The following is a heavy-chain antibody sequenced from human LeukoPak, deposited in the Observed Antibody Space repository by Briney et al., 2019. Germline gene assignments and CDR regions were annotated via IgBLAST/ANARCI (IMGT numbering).Heavy chain of an antibody. V-gene: IGHV3-33*06. CDR1: GFTFSSYG. J-gene: IGHJ6*03. CDR2: IWYDGTTK. D-gene: IGHD5-12*01. CDR3: AKGAGYSAYNFHYYYLDV. Sequence: GGSLRLSCAASGFTFSSYGMHWVRQAPGKGLAWVAVIWYDGTTKYYADSVKGRFTISRDNSKNTLSLQMNSLRAEDTAVYYCAKGAGYSAYNFHYYYLDVWDKGTTVTVSS.